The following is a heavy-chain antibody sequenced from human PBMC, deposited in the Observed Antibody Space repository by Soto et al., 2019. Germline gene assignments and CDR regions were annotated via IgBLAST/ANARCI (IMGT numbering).Heavy chain of an antibody. CDR2: INHSGST. V-gene: IGHV4-34*01. Sequence: SETLSLTCAVYGGSFSGYYWSWIRQPPGKGLEWIGEINHSGSTNYNPSLKSRVTISVDTSKNQFSLKLSSVTAADTAVYYCARQDIVVVVAATQVDYWGQGTLVTVSS. J-gene: IGHJ4*02. CDR3: ARQDIVVVVAATQVDY. D-gene: IGHD2-15*01. CDR1: GGSFSGYY.